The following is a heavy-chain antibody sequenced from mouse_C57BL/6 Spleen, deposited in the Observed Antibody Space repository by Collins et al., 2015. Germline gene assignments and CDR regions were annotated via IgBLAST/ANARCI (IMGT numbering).Heavy chain of an antibody. CDR3: ARMRNYDSPFGY. Sequence: QVTLKESGPGILQPSQTLSLTCSFSGFSLRTFGMGVGWIRQPSGKGLEWLAHIWWDDDKYYNSALKSRLTISKDTSKNQVFLKIANVDTADTATYYCARMRNYDSPFGYWGQGTLVTASA. CDR2: IWWDDDK. V-gene: IGHV8-8*01. D-gene: IGHD2-4*01. CDR1: GFSLRTFGMG. J-gene: IGHJ3*01.